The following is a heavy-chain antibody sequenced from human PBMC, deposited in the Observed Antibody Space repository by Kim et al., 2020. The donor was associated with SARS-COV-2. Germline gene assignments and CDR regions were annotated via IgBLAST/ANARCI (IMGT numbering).Heavy chain of an antibody. J-gene: IGHJ4*02. Sequence: SETLSLTCSVSGGSISNGGHYWSWIRQQPGKGLEWIGYFYYTGATYYNQSLKSRLSISVDTSNNHFSLKLTSVTVADTAVYYCARDRSGYYVFDFWGQGSLCTASS. CDR2: FYYTGAT. CDR3: ARDRSGYYVFDF. CDR1: GGSISNGGHY. D-gene: IGHD1-26*01. V-gene: IGHV4-31*03.